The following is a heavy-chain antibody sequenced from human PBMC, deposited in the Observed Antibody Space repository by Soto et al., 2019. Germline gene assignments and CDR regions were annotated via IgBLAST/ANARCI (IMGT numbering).Heavy chain of an antibody. J-gene: IGHJ6*02. Sequence: QVQLVQSGAEVKKPGASVKVSCKASGYTFTGYYMHWVRQAPGQGLEWMGWINPNSGGTNYAQKLQGRVTMTRDTSISTAYMELSRLRSDDTAVYYCARAPAITIFGVVVADYYYYYGMDVWGQGTTVTVSS. CDR2: INPNSGGT. CDR1: GYTFTGYY. CDR3: ARAPAITIFGVVVADYYYYYGMDV. V-gene: IGHV1-2*02. D-gene: IGHD3-3*01.